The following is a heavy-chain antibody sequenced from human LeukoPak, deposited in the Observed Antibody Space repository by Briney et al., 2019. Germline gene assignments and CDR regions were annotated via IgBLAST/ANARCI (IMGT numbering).Heavy chain of an antibody. J-gene: IGHJ4*02. Sequence: KPSETLSLTCTVSGYSISSGYYWGWIRQPPGQGLEWIGSIYRSGSTYYNPSLKSRVTISVDTSKNQFSLRLTSVTAADTAVYYCARRSSSGWYGGGRYFDYWGQGTLVTVSS. D-gene: IGHD6-13*01. V-gene: IGHV4-38-2*02. CDR1: GYSISSGYY. CDR3: ARRSSSGWYGGGRYFDY. CDR2: IYRSGST.